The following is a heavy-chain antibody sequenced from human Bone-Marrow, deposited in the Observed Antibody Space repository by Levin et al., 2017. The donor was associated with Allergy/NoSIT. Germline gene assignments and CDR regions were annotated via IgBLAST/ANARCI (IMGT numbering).Heavy chain of an antibody. CDR3: TKDRYCTSTRCPTDY. CDR1: GLTLSHYA. D-gene: IGHD2-2*01. V-gene: IGHV3-30*18. J-gene: IGHJ4*02. CDR2: ISSDGSNK. Sequence: GGSLRLSCVASGLTLSHYAMHWVRQAPGKGLEWVAVISSDGSNKYYADSVKGRFTISRDNSKNTVYLQMNSLRAEDTAIYYCTKDRYCTSTRCPTDYWGQGTLVTVSS.